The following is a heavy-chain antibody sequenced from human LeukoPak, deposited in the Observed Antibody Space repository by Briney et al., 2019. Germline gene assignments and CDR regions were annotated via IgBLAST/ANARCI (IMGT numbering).Heavy chain of an antibody. V-gene: IGHV4-4*07. J-gene: IGHJ6*02. CDR2: IYTSGST. D-gene: IGHD2-2*01. CDR3: ARDAYSTYCSSTSCYDYYYYGMDV. Sequence: PSETLSLTCTVSGGSISSYYWSWIRQPAGKGLEWIGRIYTSGSTNYNPSLKSRVTMSVDTSKNQFSLKLSSVTAADTAVYYCARDAYSTYCSSTSCYDYYYYGMDVWGQGTLVTVSS. CDR1: GGSISSYY.